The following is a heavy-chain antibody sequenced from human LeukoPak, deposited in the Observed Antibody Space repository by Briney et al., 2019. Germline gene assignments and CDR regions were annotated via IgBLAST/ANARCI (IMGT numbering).Heavy chain of an antibody. CDR2: ISYDGSNK. D-gene: IGHD6-13*01. CDR1: GFTFSSYG. V-gene: IGHV3-30*03. CDR3: ARDPAAAGHFDY. J-gene: IGHJ4*02. Sequence: PGGSLRLSCAASGFTFSSYGMHWVRQAPGKGLEWVAVISYDGSNKYYADSVKGRFTISRDNSKNTLYLQMNSLRAEDTAVYYCARDPAAAGHFDYWGQGTLVTVSS.